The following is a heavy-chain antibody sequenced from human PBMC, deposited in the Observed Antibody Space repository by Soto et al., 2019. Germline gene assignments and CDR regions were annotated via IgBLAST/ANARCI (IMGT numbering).Heavy chain of an antibody. D-gene: IGHD2-15*01. V-gene: IGHV3-23*01. CDR3: AKDGNLYA. CDR2: ISGSGDYT. Sequence: GGSLRLSCAASGFTFSNSAMSWVRQAPGKGLEWVSTISGSGDYTYYTDSVKGRFTISGDNSKSTLFLQMNSLRAEDTAVYYCAKDGNLYAWGQGILVTVSS. J-gene: IGHJ5*02. CDR1: GFTFSNSA.